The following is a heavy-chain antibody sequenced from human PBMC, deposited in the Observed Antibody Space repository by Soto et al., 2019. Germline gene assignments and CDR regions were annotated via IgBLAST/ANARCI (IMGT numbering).Heavy chain of an antibody. V-gene: IGHV4-59*01. Sequence: SETLSLTCSVSGFSITNYYWNWIRQPPGKGLEWIGYISYNGATNYNPSLKSRVTVSRDTSKNQFSLKLSSVAAADTAVYYCAKEHWGSFDFWGQGALVTVSS. CDR3: AKEHWGSFDF. J-gene: IGHJ4*02. CDR1: GFSITNYY. CDR2: ISYNGAT. D-gene: IGHD7-27*01.